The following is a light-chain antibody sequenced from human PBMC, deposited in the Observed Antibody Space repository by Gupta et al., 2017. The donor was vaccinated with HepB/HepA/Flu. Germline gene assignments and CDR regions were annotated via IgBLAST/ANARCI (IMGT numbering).Light chain of an antibody. CDR2: DSY. J-gene: IGLJ2*01. CDR3: QTYDTNRRI. Sequence: QSLLTPPPPVSGAPVQISTTSSTGSYSNIGAGFDVHWSQQFPGTTPKLLISDSYNRPSGVPDRFTASKSGTAASLVITGLQAEDEADYYCQTYDTNRRIFGGGTRLTVL. V-gene: IGLV1-40*01. CDR1: YSNIGAGFD.